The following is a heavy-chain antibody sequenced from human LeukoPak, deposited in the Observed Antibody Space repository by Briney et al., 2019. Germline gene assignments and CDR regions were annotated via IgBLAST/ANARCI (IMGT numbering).Heavy chain of an antibody. D-gene: IGHD2-15*01. J-gene: IGHJ4*02. V-gene: IGHV3-23*01. CDR1: GFTFRSYA. CDR3: AKRYRSGGTCSGPATDH. CDR2: ISGSGDYT. Sequence: GGSLRLSCAASGFTFRSYAISWVRLAPGKGLEWVSSISGSGDYTSYSDSVRGRFTLSRDNSKNTLYLQMSSLRAEDTALYYCAKRYRSGGTCSGPATDHWGQGTLVTVSS.